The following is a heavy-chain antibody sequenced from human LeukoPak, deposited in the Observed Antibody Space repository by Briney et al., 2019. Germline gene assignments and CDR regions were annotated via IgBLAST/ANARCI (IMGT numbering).Heavy chain of an antibody. J-gene: IGHJ2*01. CDR3: AKDSGTYQGYFDL. V-gene: IGHV1-2*02. CDR2: INPNSGGT. Sequence: GASVKVSCKASGYTFTGHYVHWVRQAPGQRLEWMGWINPNSGGTNYAQKFQGRVTMTRDTSISTAYMELSSLRSDDTAVYFCAKDSGTYQGYFDLWGRGTLVTVSS. CDR1: GYTFTGHY. D-gene: IGHD1-26*01.